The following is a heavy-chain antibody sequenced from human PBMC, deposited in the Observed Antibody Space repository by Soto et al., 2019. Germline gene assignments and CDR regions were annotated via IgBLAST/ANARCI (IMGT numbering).Heavy chain of an antibody. Sequence: SETRSLTCTVSGGSISSGHYHWGWIRQPPGKGLEWIASIHYSGSAHYNPSLKSRVTISVDTSENQFSLRLSSVTAADTAVYYCASAKGFGELVNYYMDVWGKGTTVTVSS. CDR2: IHYSGSA. CDR1: GGSISSGHYH. J-gene: IGHJ6*03. CDR3: ASAKGFGELVNYYMDV. D-gene: IGHD3-10*01. V-gene: IGHV4-39*01.